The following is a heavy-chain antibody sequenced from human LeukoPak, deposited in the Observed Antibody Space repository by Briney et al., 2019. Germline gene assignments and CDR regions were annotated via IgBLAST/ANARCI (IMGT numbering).Heavy chain of an antibody. CDR2: ISGSGGST. J-gene: IGHJ5*02. Sequence: GGSLRLSCAASGFTFSSYAMSWVRQAPGKGLEWVSAISGSGGSTYYADSAKGRFTISRDNSKNTLYLQMNSLRAEDTAVYYCAKGVGYGDYLRAYKGPYNWFDPWGQGTLVTVSS. V-gene: IGHV3-23*01. CDR3: AKGVGYGDYLRAYKGPYNWFDP. CDR1: GFTFSSYA. D-gene: IGHD4-17*01.